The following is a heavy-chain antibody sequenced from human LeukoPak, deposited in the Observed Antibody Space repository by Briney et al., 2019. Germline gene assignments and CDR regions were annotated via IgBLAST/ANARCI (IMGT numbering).Heavy chain of an antibody. D-gene: IGHD2-2*01. Sequence: GGSLRLSCAASGFTFSSYSMNWVRQAPGKGLEWVSSISSSSSYIYYADSVKGRFTISRDNAKNSLYLQMNSLRAEDTAVYYCARDTGDCSSTSCSFDYWGQGTLVTVSS. CDR3: ARDTGDCSSTSCSFDY. V-gene: IGHV3-21*01. J-gene: IGHJ4*02. CDR1: GFTFSSYS. CDR2: ISSSSSYI.